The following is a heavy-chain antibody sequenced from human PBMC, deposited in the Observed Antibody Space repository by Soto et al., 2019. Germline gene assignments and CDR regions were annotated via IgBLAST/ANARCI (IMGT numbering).Heavy chain of an antibody. CDR3: ARDQEGITMIVGGT. Sequence: QVQLVQSGAEVKKPGASVKVSCKASGDIFTSYGISWVRKAPGQGLEWMGWISAYNGNTNYAQKFQGRVTMTTDTSTSTAYMELRSLRSDDTAVYYCARDQEGITMIVGGTWGQETLVIVSS. CDR2: ISAYNGNT. D-gene: IGHD3-22*01. J-gene: IGHJ5*02. CDR1: GDIFTSYG. V-gene: IGHV1-18*01.